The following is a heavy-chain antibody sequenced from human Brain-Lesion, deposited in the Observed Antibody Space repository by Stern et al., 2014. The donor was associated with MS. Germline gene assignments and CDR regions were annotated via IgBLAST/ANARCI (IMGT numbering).Heavy chain of an antibody. CDR2: INPKSGGT. CDR1: GYTFTGYY. Sequence: QVQLVQSGAEVKKPGASVKASCKASGYTFTGYYMHWVRQAPGQGLEWMGWINPKSGGTNYAQKFQGWVTMTRDTSINTAYMELSRLRSDDTAVYYCATYYYDSTGYNDFWGQGTLVTVSS. D-gene: IGHD3-22*01. CDR3: ATYYYDSTGYNDF. V-gene: IGHV1-2*04. J-gene: IGHJ4*02.